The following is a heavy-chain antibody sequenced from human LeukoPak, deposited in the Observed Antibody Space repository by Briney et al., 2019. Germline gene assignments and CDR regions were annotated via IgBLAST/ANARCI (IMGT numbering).Heavy chain of an antibody. CDR3: AKDGRKTRYYFDY. J-gene: IGHJ4*02. Sequence: GGSLRLSYAASGFTFSSYAMSWVRQAPGKGLEWVSAISGSGGSTYYADSVKGRFTISRDNSKNTLYLQMNSLRAEDTAVYYCAKDGRKTRYYFDYWGQGTLVTVSS. CDR1: GFTFSSYA. D-gene: IGHD1-26*01. V-gene: IGHV3-23*01. CDR2: ISGSGGST.